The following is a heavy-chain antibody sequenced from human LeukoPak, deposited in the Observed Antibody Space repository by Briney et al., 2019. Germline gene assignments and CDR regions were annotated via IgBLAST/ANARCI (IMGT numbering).Heavy chain of an antibody. CDR1: GGTFSSYA. J-gene: IGHJ6*03. CDR3: AGESGYSYGSYYMDV. CDR2: IISIFGTA. D-gene: IGHD5-18*01. V-gene: IGHV1-69*01. Sequence: KVSCRASGGTFSSYASSWGRPAPGQGREWMGGIISIFGTANSAQKFQGRVTITADESTSTAYMELSSLRSEDTAVYYCAGESGYSYGSYYMDVWGKGTTVTVSS.